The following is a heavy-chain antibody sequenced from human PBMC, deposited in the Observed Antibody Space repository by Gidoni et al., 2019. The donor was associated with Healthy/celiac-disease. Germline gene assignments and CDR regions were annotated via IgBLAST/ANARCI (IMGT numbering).Heavy chain of an antibody. D-gene: IGHD3-22*01. V-gene: IGHV3-33*01. CDR3: AREQDYYDSSGMGDWFDP. CDR1: GLTFSCYA. CDR2: IWYDGSNK. Sequence: QVQLVESGGGVVQPGRSLRLSCAASGLTFSCYAWHWVRQAPGKGLEWVAVIWYDGSNKYYADSVKGRFTISRDNSKNTLYLQMNSLRAEDTAVYYCAREQDYYDSSGMGDWFDPWGQGTLVTVSS. J-gene: IGHJ5*02.